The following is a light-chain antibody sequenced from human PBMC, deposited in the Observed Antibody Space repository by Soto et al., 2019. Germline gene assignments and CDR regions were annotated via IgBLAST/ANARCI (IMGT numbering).Light chain of an antibody. Sequence: QSVLTQPPSVSEAPGQRGTISCTGSSSNIGAGYEAHWYQQVPGTAPKLLIYENNNRPSGVPDRFSGSKSDTSASLAITGLPDEDEAEYDCQSYDSSLSGYVFGTGTKVTVL. CDR3: QSYDSSLSGYV. J-gene: IGLJ1*01. CDR2: ENN. CDR1: SSNIGAGYE. V-gene: IGLV1-40*01.